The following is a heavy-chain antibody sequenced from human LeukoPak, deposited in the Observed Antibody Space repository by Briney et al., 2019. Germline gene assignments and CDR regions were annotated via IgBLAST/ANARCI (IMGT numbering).Heavy chain of an antibody. CDR3: TRDKWLQYSKTWYYYGMDV. D-gene: IGHD1-26*01. J-gene: IGHJ6*02. CDR2: ISNSGST. CDR1: GDSSSNEY. V-gene: IGHV4-59*01. Sequence: SETLSLTCSVSGDSSSNEYWSWIRQPPGKGLEWIGYISNSGSTSYNPSLNSRVTMSVDTAKNQFSLNLNSVTAADTAVYYCTRDKWLQYSKTWYYYGMDVWAKGPRSPSP.